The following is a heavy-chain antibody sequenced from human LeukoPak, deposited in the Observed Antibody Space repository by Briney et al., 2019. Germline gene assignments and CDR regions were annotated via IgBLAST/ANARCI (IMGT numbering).Heavy chain of an antibody. CDR1: GGSFSGYY. J-gene: IGHJ5*02. V-gene: IGHV4-34*01. Sequence: PSETLSLTCAVYGGSFSGYYWSWIRQPPGKGLEWIGEINHSGSTNYNPSLKSRVTISVDTSKNQFSLKLSSVAAADTAVYYCARGASMVRGVIPHNWFDPWGQGTLVTVSS. CDR2: INHSGST. CDR3: ARGASMVRGVIPHNWFDP. D-gene: IGHD3-10*01.